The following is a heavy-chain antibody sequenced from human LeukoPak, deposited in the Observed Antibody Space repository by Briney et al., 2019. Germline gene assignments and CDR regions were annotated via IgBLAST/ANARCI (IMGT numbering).Heavy chain of an antibody. V-gene: IGHV5-51*01. Sequence: GESLKISCKGSGYSFTNYWIAWVPQMPGKGLEWMGIIYPGDSDTRYSPSFQGQVTISADKSISTAYLQWSSLKASDTAMYYRARRGGGGYYDSSGYYPVDAFDIWGQGTMVTVSS. CDR1: GYSFTNYW. CDR3: ARRGGGGYYDSSGYYPVDAFDI. D-gene: IGHD3-22*01. CDR2: IYPGDSDT. J-gene: IGHJ3*02.